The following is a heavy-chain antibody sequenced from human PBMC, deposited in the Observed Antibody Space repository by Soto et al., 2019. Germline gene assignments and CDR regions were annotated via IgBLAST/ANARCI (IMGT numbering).Heavy chain of an antibody. V-gene: IGHV4-59*01. J-gene: IGHJ4*02. CDR2: IYYIGST. CDR3: VRLDVDSSSWLYLHY. CDR1: GGSISSYY. D-gene: IGHD6-6*01. Sequence: TSETLSLTCTVSGGSISSYYWSWVRQPPGKGLEWIGYIYYIGSTDYNPSLKSRVTISVDTSKNQFSLKMRSVTAADTAVYYCVRLDVDSSSWLYLHYWGQGTLVTVSS.